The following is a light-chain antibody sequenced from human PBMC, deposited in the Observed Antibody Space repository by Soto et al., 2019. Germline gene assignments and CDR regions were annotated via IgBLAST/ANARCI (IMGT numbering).Light chain of an antibody. CDR3: QQYGSSGT. J-gene: IGKJ1*01. CDR1: QSVRNNY. CDR2: GAS. V-gene: IGKV3-20*01. Sequence: EIVLTQSPGTLSLSTGERATVSSMASQSVRNNYLAWYQQKPGQATRLLIYGASNRATGIPDRFSGSGSGTDFTLTISRLEPEDFAVYYCQQYGSSGTFGQGTKVDIK.